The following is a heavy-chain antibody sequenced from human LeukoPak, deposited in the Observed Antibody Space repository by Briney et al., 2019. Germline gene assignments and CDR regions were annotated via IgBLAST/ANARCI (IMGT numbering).Heavy chain of an antibody. V-gene: IGHV3-33*01. CDR3: GRDVSYGVDV. CDR1: GFTFGNYG. J-gene: IGHJ6*02. CDR2: IWNDGSYR. Sequence: GGSLRLSCAAAGFTFGNYGMHWVRQAPGKGLEWVAVIWNDGSYRYYVDSVKGRFAISRDSSKNTLYLQMDSLRAEDTAVYYCGRDVSYGVDVWCQGTTVTVSS.